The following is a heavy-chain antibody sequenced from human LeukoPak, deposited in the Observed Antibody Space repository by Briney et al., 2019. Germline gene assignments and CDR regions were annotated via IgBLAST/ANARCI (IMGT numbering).Heavy chain of an antibody. CDR2: IKSKTDGGTT. D-gene: IGHD1-26*01. J-gene: IGHJ4*02. Sequence: GGSLRLSCAASGFTFSNAWMSWVRQAPGKGLEWVGRIKSKTDGGTTDYAAPVKGRFTISRDDSKNTLYLQMNSLKTEDTAVYYCTTGVGATTTLDYWGQGTLVTVSS. V-gene: IGHV3-15*01. CDR1: GFTFSNAW. CDR3: TTGVGATTTLDY.